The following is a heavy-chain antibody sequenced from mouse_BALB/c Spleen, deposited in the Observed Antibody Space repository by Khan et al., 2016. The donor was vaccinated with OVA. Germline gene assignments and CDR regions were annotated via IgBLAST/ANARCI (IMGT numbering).Heavy chain of an antibody. Sequence: IQLVQSGPELVKPGASVKISCKTSGYTFPEYTVHWVKQSLGKSLDWIGVINPKNGGTAYNQKFKGKATLTVDKSSSTAYMEFRNLTSEDSAVYSCTRDAGRYWGQGTSVTVAS. D-gene: IGHD3-3*01. V-gene: IGHV1-18*01. CDR1: GYTFPEYT. J-gene: IGHJ4*01. CDR3: TRDAGRY. CDR2: INPKNGGT.